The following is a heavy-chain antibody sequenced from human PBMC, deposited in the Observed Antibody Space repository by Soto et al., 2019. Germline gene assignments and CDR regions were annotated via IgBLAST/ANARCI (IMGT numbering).Heavy chain of an antibody. D-gene: IGHD2-2*01. Sequence: GASVKVSCKTSGYTFSNYGITWVRQAPGQPLEWQGWISLYSDGTNYAQKFQGRVSMTTDTSTTTAYMELRSLRSDDTAVYYCARVVPGAEAWFGPWGQGTLVTVSS. CDR2: ISLYSDGT. V-gene: IGHV1-18*01. CDR1: GYTFSNYG. CDR3: ARVVPGAEAWFGP. J-gene: IGHJ5*02.